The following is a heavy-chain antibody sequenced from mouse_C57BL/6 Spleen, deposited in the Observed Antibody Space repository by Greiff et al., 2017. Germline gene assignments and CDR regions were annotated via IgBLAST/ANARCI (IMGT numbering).Heavy chain of an antibody. J-gene: IGHJ3*01. CDR2: IYPGSGST. CDR3: AREGYGSSYGFAY. V-gene: IGHV1-55*01. CDR1: GYTFTSYW. Sequence: QVQLQQPGAELVKPGASVKMSCKASGYTFTSYWITWVKQRPGQGLEWIGDIYPGSGSTNYNEKFKSKATLTVDTSSSTAYMQLSSLTSEDSAVYYGAREGYGSSYGFAYWGQGTLVTVSA. D-gene: IGHD1-1*01.